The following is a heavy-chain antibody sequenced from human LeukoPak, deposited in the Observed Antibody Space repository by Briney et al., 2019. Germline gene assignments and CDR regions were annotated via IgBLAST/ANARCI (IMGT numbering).Heavy chain of an antibody. CDR3: ARGGSSGWHYYYGMDV. V-gene: IGHV3-21*01. Sequence: GSLRLSCAASGFTVSSNYMSWVRQAPGKGLEWVSSISSSSSYIYYADSVKGRFTISRDNAKNSLYLQMNSLRAEDTAVYYCARGGSSGWHYYYGMDVWDQGTTVTVSS. J-gene: IGHJ6*02. CDR1: GFTVSSNY. CDR2: ISSSSSYI. D-gene: IGHD6-19*01.